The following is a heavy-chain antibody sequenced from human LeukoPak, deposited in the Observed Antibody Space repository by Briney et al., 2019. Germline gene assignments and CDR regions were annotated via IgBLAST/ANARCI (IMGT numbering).Heavy chain of an antibody. CDR1: GYTFTGYY. Sequence: GASVKVSCKASGYTFTGYYMHWVRQAPGQGLAWMGWISVYDGFTEYAQKFQGRVTMITDTSTNTAYMELRSLRSDDTAVYYCARLVVIAGGRHGMDVWGQGTTVTVSS. D-gene: IGHD2-15*01. J-gene: IGHJ6*02. V-gene: IGHV1-18*04. CDR3: ARLVVIAGGRHGMDV. CDR2: ISVYDGFT.